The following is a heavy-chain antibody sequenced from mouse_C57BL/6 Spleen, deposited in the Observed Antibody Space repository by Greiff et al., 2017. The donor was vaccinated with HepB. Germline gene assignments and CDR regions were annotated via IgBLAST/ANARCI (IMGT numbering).Heavy chain of an antibody. CDR1: GYTFTSYW. Sequence: QVQLQQPGAELVKPGASVKLSCKASGYTFTSYWMHWVKQRPGQGLEWIGMIHPNSGSTNYNEKFKSKATLTVDKSSSTAYMQLSSLTSEDSAVYYCALYYYGSKKGAYWGQGTLVTVSA. D-gene: IGHD1-1*01. J-gene: IGHJ3*01. CDR3: ALYYYGSKKGAY. CDR2: IHPNSGST. V-gene: IGHV1-64*01.